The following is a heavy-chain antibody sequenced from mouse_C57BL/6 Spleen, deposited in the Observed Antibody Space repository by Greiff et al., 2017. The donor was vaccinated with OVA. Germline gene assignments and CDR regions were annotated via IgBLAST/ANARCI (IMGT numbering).Heavy chain of an antibody. CDR2: IYPGSGST. CDR3: ARGSFMGKEGFDY. J-gene: IGHJ2*01. Sequence: QVQLQQSGAELVKPGASVKMSCKASGYTFTSYWITWVKRRPGQGLEWIGDIYPGSGSTNYNEKFKSKATLTVDTSSSTAYMQLSSLTSEDSAVYYCARGSFMGKEGFDYWGQGTTLTVSS. CDR1: GYTFTSYW. V-gene: IGHV1-55*01. D-gene: IGHD1-2*01.